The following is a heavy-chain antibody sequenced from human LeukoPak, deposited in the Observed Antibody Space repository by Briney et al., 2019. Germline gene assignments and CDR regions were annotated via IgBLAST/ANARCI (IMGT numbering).Heavy chain of an antibody. CDR2: INPNKGYT. CDR1: GYTLTRYH. J-gene: IGHJ6*04. V-gene: IGHV1-2*02. CDR3: ARERKEVYCYDKSGIDV. Sequence: ASVTLPCKASGYTLTRYHMHGARQAPEQGLEGMGCINPNKGYTHYAQKFQARDTMPRDTPINAAYTELSTLRCDDTAVYQCARERKEVYCYDKSGIDVWGKGTTVTVSS. D-gene: IGHD3-22*01.